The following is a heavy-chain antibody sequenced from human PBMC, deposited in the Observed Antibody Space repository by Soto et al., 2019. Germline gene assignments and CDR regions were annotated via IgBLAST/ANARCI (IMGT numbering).Heavy chain of an antibody. Sequence: QVQLVESGGGVVHPGTSLRVSCVGSGFTFRSYVIHWVRQAPGKGLEWVALTSYDGSDKYYDDSVRGRFTISSDNSRNTVDLQMDSLRLEDTALYYCARWGTSGGLAVWGQGTLVSVSS. D-gene: IGHD3-16*01. CDR3: ARWGTSGGLAV. CDR1: GFTFRSYV. V-gene: IGHV3-30*03. CDR2: TSYDGSDK. J-gene: IGHJ1*01.